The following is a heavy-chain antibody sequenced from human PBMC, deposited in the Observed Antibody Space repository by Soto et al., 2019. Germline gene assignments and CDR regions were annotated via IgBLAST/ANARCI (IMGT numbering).Heavy chain of an antibody. Sequence: SETLSLTCTVSGGSISSGGYYWSWIRQHPGKGLGWIGYIYYSGSTYYNPSLKSRVTISVDTSKNQFSLKLSSVTAADTAVYYCARGAEYSSSWYGSLDYWGQGTLVTVSS. D-gene: IGHD6-13*01. V-gene: IGHV4-31*03. CDR1: GGSISSGGYY. CDR3: ARGAEYSSSWYGSLDY. J-gene: IGHJ4*02. CDR2: IYYSGST.